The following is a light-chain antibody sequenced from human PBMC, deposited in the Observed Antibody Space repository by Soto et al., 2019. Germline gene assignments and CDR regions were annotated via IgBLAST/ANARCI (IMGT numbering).Light chain of an antibody. CDR2: DAS. Sequence: EIVLTQSPVTLPLSPGERATLSCRASQSVSSYLAWYQQKRGQAPRLLIYDASNRATGIPARFSGSGSGTDFTLTISRLEPEDFAVYYCKQRSKWPATFGGGTKVEIK. CDR1: QSVSSY. J-gene: IGKJ4*01. CDR3: KQRSKWPAT. V-gene: IGKV3-11*01.